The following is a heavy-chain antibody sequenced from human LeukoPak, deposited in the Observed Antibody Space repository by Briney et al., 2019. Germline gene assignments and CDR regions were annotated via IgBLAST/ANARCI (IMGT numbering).Heavy chain of an antibody. Sequence: GGSLRLSCAASGFTFRTSGMNWVCQAPGKGLEWVSYISSSGTTISYAQSVKGRFTITRDNAQNSLYLQMNSLRAADTAVYYCARGGPGGVVITTFDYWGQGTLVTVSS. J-gene: IGHJ4*02. CDR2: ISSSGTTI. CDR1: GFTFRTSG. V-gene: IGHV3-48*01. D-gene: IGHD3-22*01. CDR3: ARGGPGGVVITTFDY.